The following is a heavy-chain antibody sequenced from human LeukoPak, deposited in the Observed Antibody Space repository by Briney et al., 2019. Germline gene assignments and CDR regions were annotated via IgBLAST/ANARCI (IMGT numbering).Heavy chain of an antibody. Sequence: ASVKVSCKASGYTFTSYYMHSVRQAPGQPLERMGLINPTGGSTGYAQKFQGRVTMTRDMSTSTDYMELSSLRSEDTAIYYCARDNSVGDNAWWFDPWGQGTLVTVSS. CDR1: GYTFTSYY. V-gene: IGHV1-46*01. D-gene: IGHD1-26*01. CDR2: INPTGGST. CDR3: ARDNSVGDNAWWFDP. J-gene: IGHJ5*02.